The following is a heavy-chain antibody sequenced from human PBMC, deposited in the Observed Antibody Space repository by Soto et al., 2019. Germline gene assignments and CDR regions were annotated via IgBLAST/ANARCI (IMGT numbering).Heavy chain of an antibody. CDR3: AISAWNYGGPLTWLDP. V-gene: IGHV1-69*01. Sequence: QVQVVQSGAEVRKPGSSLKVSCKASGGTLTSYAVNWVRQAPGQGLEWMGVVVPMLNTLKYAQRLQGRVTITEDESTTTAFMELSSLRSDDTAVYYCAISAWNYGGPLTWLDPWGQGTLVTVSS. CDR1: GGTLTSYA. J-gene: IGHJ5*02. D-gene: IGHD1-7*01. CDR2: VVPMLNTL.